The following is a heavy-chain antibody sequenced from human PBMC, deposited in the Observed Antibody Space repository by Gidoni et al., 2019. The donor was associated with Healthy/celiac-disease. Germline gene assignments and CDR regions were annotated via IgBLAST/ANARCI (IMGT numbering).Heavy chain of an antibody. V-gene: IGHV1-3*01. CDR1: GYTFTSYA. Sequence: QVQLVQSGAEVKKPGASVKVSCKASGYTFTSYAMHWVRQAPGQRLEWMGWINAGNGNTKYSQKFQGRVTITRDTSASTAYMELSSLRSEDTAVYYCARDNSYSSGWYVYWGQGTLVTVSS. J-gene: IGHJ4*02. CDR3: ARDNSYSSGWYVY. CDR2: INAGNGNT. D-gene: IGHD6-19*01.